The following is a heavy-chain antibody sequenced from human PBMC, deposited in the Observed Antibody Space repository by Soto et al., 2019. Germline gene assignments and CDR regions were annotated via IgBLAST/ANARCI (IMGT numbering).Heavy chain of an antibody. CDR3: AKDLRPVMVAAPFDY. D-gene: IGHD2-15*01. CDR1: GFTFNSYG. CDR2: ISYDGTNK. Sequence: QVQLVESGGGVVQPGRSRRLSCAASGFTFNSYGMHWVRQAPGKGLEWVAIISYDGTNKYYADSVKGRFTISRDNSKNTLYLQMNSLKAEDTAVYYCAKDLRPVMVAAPFDYWGQGTLVTVSS. J-gene: IGHJ4*02. V-gene: IGHV3-30*18.